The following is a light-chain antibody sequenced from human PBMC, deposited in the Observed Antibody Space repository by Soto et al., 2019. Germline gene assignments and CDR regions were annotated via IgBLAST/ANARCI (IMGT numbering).Light chain of an antibody. Sequence: QYVLTQPPSVSGAPGQRVTISCTGSSSNIGAGYDVHWYQQLPGTAPKLLIYGNSNRPSGVPDRFSGSKSGTSASLAITGLQAEDEADYSCQSYDSSLSALFGGGTKLTVL. J-gene: IGLJ3*02. CDR2: GNS. CDR3: QSYDSSLSAL. V-gene: IGLV1-40*01. CDR1: SSNIGAGYD.